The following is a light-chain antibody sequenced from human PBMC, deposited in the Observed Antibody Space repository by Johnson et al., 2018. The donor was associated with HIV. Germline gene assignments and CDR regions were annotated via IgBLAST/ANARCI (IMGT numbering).Light chain of an antibody. V-gene: IGLV1-51*02. CDR2: ENN. Sequence: QSVLTQPPSVSAAPGQKVTISCSGSSSNIGNNYVSWYQQLPRGAPKLLIYENNKRPSGIPDRFSGSKSGTSATLDITGLQSGDEADYYCGTWDSSLSAYVLGNGTKVTFL. CDR3: GTWDSSLSAYV. J-gene: IGLJ1*01. CDR1: SSNIGNNY.